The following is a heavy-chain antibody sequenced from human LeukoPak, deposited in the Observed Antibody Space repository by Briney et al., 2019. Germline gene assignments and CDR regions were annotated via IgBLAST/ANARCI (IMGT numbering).Heavy chain of an antibody. V-gene: IGHV1-69*13. J-gene: IGHJ4*02. CDR2: IIPIFGTA. Sequence: GASVKVSCKASGGTFSSYATSWVRQAPGQGLEWMGGIIPIFGTANYAQKFQGRVTVTADESTSTTYMELSSLRSEDTAVYYCGRDLNGDYRFDYWGQGTLVTVSS. CDR3: GRDLNGDYRFDY. D-gene: IGHD4-17*01. CDR1: GGTFSSYA.